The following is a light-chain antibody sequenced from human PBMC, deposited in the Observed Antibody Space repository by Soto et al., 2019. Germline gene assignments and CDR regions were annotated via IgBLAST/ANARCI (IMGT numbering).Light chain of an antibody. CDR2: EVT. V-gene: IGLV2-18*02. CDR3: SSYTSASRYV. Sequence: QSVLTQPPSVSGSPGQSVNISCTGTSSDVGKYDRVSWYQQPPGTAPRLIMYEVTNRPSGVPARFSGSKSGNTASLTISGLQAEDEADYFCSSYTSASRYVFGAGTKVTVL. J-gene: IGLJ1*01. CDR1: SSDVGKYDR.